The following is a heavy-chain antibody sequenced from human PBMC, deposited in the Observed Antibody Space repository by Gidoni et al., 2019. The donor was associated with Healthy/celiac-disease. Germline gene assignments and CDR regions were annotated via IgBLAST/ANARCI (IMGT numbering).Heavy chain of an antibody. Sequence: QVQLQQWGAGLLKPSETLSLTCAVYGGSFSGYYWSWIRQPPGQGLEWIGEISHSGSTNYNPSLKSRATISLETSKNQFSLKLSSVTAADTAVYYCARQRTILGYCTNGVCYFDYWGQGTLVTVSS. CDR1: GGSFSGYY. V-gene: IGHV4-34*01. CDR2: ISHSGST. CDR3: ARQRTILGYCTNGVCYFDY. D-gene: IGHD2-8*01. J-gene: IGHJ4*02.